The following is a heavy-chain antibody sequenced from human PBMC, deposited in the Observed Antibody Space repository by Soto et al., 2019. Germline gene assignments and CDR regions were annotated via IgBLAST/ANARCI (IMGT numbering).Heavy chain of an antibody. V-gene: IGHV4-31*03. D-gene: IGHD2-8*01. CDR3: ARDRVSSWYYLDY. CDR1: GGSISSGGYY. J-gene: IGHJ4*02. CDR2: IYHSGRT. Sequence: SETLSLTSSVSGGSISSGGYYWSWIRQHPGEGLEWIGYIYHSGRTYYSPSLKSRVAISVAPSENQFSLKLTSVPAADTAVYYCARDRVSSWYYLDYWGQGTLVTVSS.